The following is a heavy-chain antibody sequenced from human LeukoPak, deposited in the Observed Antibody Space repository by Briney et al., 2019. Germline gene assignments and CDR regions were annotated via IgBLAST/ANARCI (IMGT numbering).Heavy chain of an antibody. V-gene: IGHV3-66*02. J-gene: IGHJ6*02. Sequence: GGSLRLSCAASGFTVSGNYMSWVRQAPGKGLEWVSVIYSGGSTYYADSVKGRFTISRDNSKNTLYLQMNSLRAEDTAVYYCARGGVAAAGMDMDVWGQGTTVTVSS. D-gene: IGHD6-13*01. CDR3: ARGGVAAAGMDMDV. CDR2: IYSGGST. CDR1: GFTVSGNY.